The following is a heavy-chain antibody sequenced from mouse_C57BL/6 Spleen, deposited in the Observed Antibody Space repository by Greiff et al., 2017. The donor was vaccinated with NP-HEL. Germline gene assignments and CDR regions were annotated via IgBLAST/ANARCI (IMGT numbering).Heavy chain of an antibody. D-gene: IGHD2-3*01. CDR2: IDPSDSET. CDR1: GYTFTSYW. J-gene: IGHJ2*01. V-gene: IGHV1-52*01. CDR3: ARECYDGYYLYYFDY. Sequence: QVQLQQPGAELVRPGSSVKLSCKASGYTFTSYWMHWVKQRPIQGLEWIGNIDPSDSETHYNQKFKDKATLTVDKSSSTAYMQLISLTSEDSAVYYCARECYDGYYLYYFDYWGQGTTLTVSS.